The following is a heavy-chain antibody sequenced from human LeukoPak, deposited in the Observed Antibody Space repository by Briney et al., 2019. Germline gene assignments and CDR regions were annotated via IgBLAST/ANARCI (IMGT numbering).Heavy chain of an antibody. V-gene: IGHV3-74*01. CDR3: ARLAVDSSDF. Sequence: GGSLRLSCVASGFTFSSYWMHWVRQAPGKGLVWVSRINTDGRSTSYVDSVKGRFTISRDNAKNTLYLQMNSLRAEDTAVYYCARLAVDSSDFWGQGTLVTVSS. CDR2: INTDGRST. D-gene: IGHD6-25*01. J-gene: IGHJ4*02. CDR1: GFTFSSYW.